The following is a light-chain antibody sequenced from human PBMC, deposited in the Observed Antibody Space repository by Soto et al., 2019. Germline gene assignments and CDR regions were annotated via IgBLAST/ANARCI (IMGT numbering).Light chain of an antibody. V-gene: IGKV1-12*01. CDR2: GAS. Sequence: DIQIIQFSIYMSQSLRQISTNSGRASQDIAGYLAWYQHKPGRTPELLIHGASPLQSGVPARFSGSGSGTDFTLSINCLQPEDFATYYCQQAYSFPCTFGQGTRLEIK. CDR1: QDIAGY. J-gene: IGKJ5*01. CDR3: QQAYSFPCT.